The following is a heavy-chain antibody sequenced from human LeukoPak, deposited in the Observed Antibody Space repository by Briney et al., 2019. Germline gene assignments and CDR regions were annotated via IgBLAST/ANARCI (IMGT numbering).Heavy chain of an antibody. Sequence: ASVKVSCKASGYTFTGYYMHWVQQAPGQGLEWMGWINPNSGGTNYAQKFQGRVTITRDTSISTAYMELSRLRSDDTAVYYCARGQLLYIGFLLVDYWGQGTLVTVSS. CDR1: GYTFTGYY. V-gene: IGHV1-2*02. CDR2: INPNSGGT. D-gene: IGHD2-2*02. CDR3: ARGQLLYIGFLLVDY. J-gene: IGHJ4*02.